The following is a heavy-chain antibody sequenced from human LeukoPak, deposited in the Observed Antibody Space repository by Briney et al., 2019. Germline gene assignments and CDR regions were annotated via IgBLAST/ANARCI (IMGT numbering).Heavy chain of an antibody. V-gene: IGHV3-66*01. Sequence: GGSLRLSRAALGFTVSSNYMSWVRQAPGKGLEWVSVIYSSGATYYADSVKGRFTISRDNSKNTVFLQMNSLRAEDTAVYHCARDALGRGSSYLTGDQWGQGTLVTVSA. D-gene: IGHD5-18*01. CDR3: ARDALGRGSSYLTGDQ. CDR1: GFTVSSNY. J-gene: IGHJ4*02. CDR2: IYSSGAT.